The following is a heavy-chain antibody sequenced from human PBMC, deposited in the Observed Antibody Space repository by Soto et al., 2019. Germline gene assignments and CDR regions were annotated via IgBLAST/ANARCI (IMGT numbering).Heavy chain of an antibody. J-gene: IGHJ4*02. D-gene: IGHD3-9*01. Sequence: QLQLQESDPGLVKPSETLSLTCTVSGGSISSSSYYWGWIRQPPGKGLEWIGSIYYSGSTYYNPSLESRVTISVDTSKNQFSLKLSSVTAADTAVYYCARLRPDILTGYYPYFDYWGQGTLVTVSS. CDR3: ARLRPDILTGYYPYFDY. CDR2: IYYSGST. CDR1: GGSISSSSYY. V-gene: IGHV4-39*01.